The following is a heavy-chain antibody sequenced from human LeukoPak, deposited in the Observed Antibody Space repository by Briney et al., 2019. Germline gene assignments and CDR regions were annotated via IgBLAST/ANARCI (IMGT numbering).Heavy chain of an antibody. CDR1: GFTFSSYE. Sequence: GGSLRLSCAASGFTFSSYEMNWVRQAPGKGLEWVSYISSSGSTIYYADSVKGRFTISRDNSKNTLYLQMNSLRAEDTAVYYCAKDAVRGPNLLVRNNFDYWGQGTLVTVSS. V-gene: IGHV3-48*03. CDR3: AKDAVRGPNLLVRNNFDY. CDR2: ISSSGSTI. J-gene: IGHJ4*02. D-gene: IGHD3-10*01.